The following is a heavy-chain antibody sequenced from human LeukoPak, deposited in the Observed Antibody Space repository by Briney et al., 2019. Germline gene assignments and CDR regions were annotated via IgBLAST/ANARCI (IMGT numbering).Heavy chain of an antibody. V-gene: IGHV4-34*01. Sequence: GSLRLSCAASGFIFSSYGMHWIRQPPGKGLEWIGEINHSGSTNYNPSLKSRVTISVDTSKNQFSLKLSSVTAADTAVYYCARHGAWDYDSSGYYYGNWFDPWGQGTLVTVSS. J-gene: IGHJ5*02. CDR3: ARHGAWDYDSSGYYYGNWFDP. D-gene: IGHD3-22*01. CDR2: INHSGST. CDR1: GFIFSSYG.